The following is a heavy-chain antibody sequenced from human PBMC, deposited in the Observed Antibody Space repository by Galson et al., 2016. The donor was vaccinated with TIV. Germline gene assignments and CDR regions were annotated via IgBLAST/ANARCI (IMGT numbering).Heavy chain of an antibody. CDR1: GYNFPIYW. V-gene: IGHV5-51*03. Sequence: QSGAEVKKPGESLKISCKCSGYNFPIYWIGWVRQMPGKGLERVSVIYPADSDTRYSPTFQGQVIISADKSTTTAYLQWISLKASDTAMYYCARVSRREATDWYFDLWGRGTLVTVSS. D-gene: IGHD1-26*01. CDR2: IYPADSDT. J-gene: IGHJ2*01. CDR3: ARVSRREATDWYFDL.